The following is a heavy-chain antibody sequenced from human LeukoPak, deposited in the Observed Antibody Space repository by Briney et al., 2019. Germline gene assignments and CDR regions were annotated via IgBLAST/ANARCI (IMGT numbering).Heavy chain of an antibody. J-gene: IGHJ4*02. CDR3: ARGGGWLPDY. CDR2: IYHNGNT. Sequence: SETLSLTCTVSGGSISDYYWSWIRQPPGKGQEWIGNIYHNGNTNYNPSLKSRVTMSLDTSKSQFSLKLSSVTGADTGVYYCARGGGWLPDYWGQGTLVIVSS. CDR1: GGSISDYY. V-gene: IGHV4-59*01. D-gene: IGHD5-24*01.